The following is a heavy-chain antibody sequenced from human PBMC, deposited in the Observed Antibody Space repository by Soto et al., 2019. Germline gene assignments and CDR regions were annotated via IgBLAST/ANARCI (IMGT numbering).Heavy chain of an antibody. CDR1: GFTFSSYA. CDR2: ISYDGSDK. D-gene: IGHD3-10*01. CDR3: ASTLIRGVITTYFDY. V-gene: IGHV3-30-3*01. Sequence: QVQLVESGRGVVQPGRSLRLSCAASGFTFSSYAMHWVRQAPGKGLEWVAVISYDGSDKYYADSVKGRFTISRDNSTNTLYLQMNSLRVEDTAVYYCASTLIRGVITTYFDYWGQGTMVTVSS. J-gene: IGHJ4*02.